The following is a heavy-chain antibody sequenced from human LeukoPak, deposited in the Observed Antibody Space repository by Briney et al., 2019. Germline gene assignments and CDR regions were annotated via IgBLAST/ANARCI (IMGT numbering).Heavy chain of an antibody. Sequence: ASVTVSCKTSGYTFTNYDINWVRQASGQGLEWMGWMNPNTGNTGYAQKFQGRVTMTRDTSTSTAYMELRNLRSEDTAVYFCARSRYGDYSPWGQGTLVIVSS. J-gene: IGHJ5*02. CDR2: MNPNTGNT. V-gene: IGHV1-8*01. CDR1: GYTFTNYD. D-gene: IGHD4-17*01. CDR3: ARSRYGDYSP.